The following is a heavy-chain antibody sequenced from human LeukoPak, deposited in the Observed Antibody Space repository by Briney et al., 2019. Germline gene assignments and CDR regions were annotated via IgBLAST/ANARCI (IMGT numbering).Heavy chain of an antibody. D-gene: IGHD3-10*01. J-gene: IGHJ4*02. CDR3: ARAQYYGSGVLDY. V-gene: IGHV4-59*01. CDR1: GGSISSYY. CDR2: IYYSGRT. Sequence: PSEXLSLTCTVSGGSISSYYWSWIRQPPGKGMEGIGYIYYSGRTNYNPSLTSRGNISVDTSKNKLSLRLRYVTAADTAVYYCARAQYYGSGVLDYWGQGTLVTVSS.